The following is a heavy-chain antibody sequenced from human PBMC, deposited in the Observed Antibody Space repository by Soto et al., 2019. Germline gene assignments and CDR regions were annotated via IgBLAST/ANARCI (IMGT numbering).Heavy chain of an antibody. V-gene: IGHV3-21*01. D-gene: IGHD3-16*01. J-gene: IGHJ5*02. Sequence: GGSLRLSCAASGFTFSSYSMNWVRQAPGKGLEWVSSISRSSSYIYYADSVKGRFTISRDNAKNSLYLQMNSLRAEDTAVYYCARDLHDYVSFRFNPWGQGTLVTVSS. CDR1: GFTFSSYS. CDR2: ISRSSSYI. CDR3: ARDLHDYVSFRFNP.